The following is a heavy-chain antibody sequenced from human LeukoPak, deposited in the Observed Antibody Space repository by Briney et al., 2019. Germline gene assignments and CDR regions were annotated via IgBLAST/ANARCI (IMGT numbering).Heavy chain of an antibody. D-gene: IGHD3-16*01. V-gene: IGHV4-34*01. Sequence: SETLSLTCAVYGGSFSGYYWSWIRQPPGKGLEWIGEINHSGSTNYNPSLKSRVTISVDTSKNQFSLKLSSVTAADTAVYYCARDNDSRDPPHFDCWGQGTLVTVSS. CDR1: GGSFSGYY. CDR3: ARDNDSRDPPHFDC. J-gene: IGHJ4*02. CDR2: INHSGST.